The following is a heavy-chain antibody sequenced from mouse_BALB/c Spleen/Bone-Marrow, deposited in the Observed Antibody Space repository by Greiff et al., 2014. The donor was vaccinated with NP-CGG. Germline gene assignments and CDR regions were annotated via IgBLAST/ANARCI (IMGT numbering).Heavy chain of an antibody. CDR3: AREDSYSWFAY. Sequence: VQLQQSGAELARPGASVKLSCKASGYTFTSYWMQWVKQRPGQGLEWIGAIYPGDGDTRYTQKFKGEATLTADKSSSTAYMQLSSLASEDSAVYYCAREDSYSWFAYWGQGTLVTVSA. D-gene: IGHD1-1*01. J-gene: IGHJ3*01. CDR1: GYTFTSYW. CDR2: IYPGDGDT. V-gene: IGHV1-87*01.